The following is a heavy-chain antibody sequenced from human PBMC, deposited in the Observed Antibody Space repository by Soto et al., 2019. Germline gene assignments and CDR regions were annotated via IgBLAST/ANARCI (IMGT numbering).Heavy chain of an antibody. V-gene: IGHV3-23*01. Sequence: GGSLRLSCAASGFTFSIFAMSWVRQSPGKGLEWVSTISGSGGSTYYADAVKGRFSISRDNSMGALYLQMKSLRVEDTAIYYCAKEVSLGSTVDLGYWGQGTLVTVSS. D-gene: IGHD7-27*01. J-gene: IGHJ4*02. CDR3: AKEVSLGSTVDLGY. CDR1: GFTFSIFA. CDR2: ISGSGGST.